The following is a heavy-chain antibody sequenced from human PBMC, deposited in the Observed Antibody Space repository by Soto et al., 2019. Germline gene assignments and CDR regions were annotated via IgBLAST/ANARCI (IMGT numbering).Heavy chain of an antibody. D-gene: IGHD2-2*01. J-gene: IGHJ6*02. CDR3: ARVRAYCSSTSCYHYYYYGMDV. CDR2: IYYSGST. CDR1: GGSISSGGYY. V-gene: IGHV4-31*03. Sequence: QVQLQESGPGLVKPSQTLSLTCTVSGGSISSGGYYWSWIRQHPVKGLEWIGYIYYSGSTYYNPSLKSRVTISVDTSKNQFSLKLSSVTAADTAVYYCARVRAYCSSTSCYHYYYYGMDVWGQGTTVTVSS.